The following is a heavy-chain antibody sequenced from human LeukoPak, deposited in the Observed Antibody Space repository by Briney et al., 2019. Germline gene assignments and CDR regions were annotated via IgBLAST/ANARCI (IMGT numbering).Heavy chain of an antibody. D-gene: IGHD3-22*01. V-gene: IGHV3-23*01. CDR3: AKLTTMIVVAVGGFDY. Sequence: PGGSLRLSCAASEFTFSSYAMNWVRQAPAKGLEGVSVISNSGGATYYADSVKGRFTISRDNSKNTLYLQMNSLRAEDTAVYYCAKLTTMIVVAVGGFDYWGQGTLVTVSS. CDR1: EFTFSSYA. J-gene: IGHJ4*02. CDR2: ISNSGGAT.